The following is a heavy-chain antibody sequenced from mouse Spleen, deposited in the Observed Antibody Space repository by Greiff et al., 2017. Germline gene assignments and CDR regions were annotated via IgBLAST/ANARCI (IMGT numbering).Heavy chain of an antibody. D-gene: IGHD1-1*01. CDR3: ARQNYGFDN. Sequence: EVKLVESGGGLVQPGGSLKLSCATSGFTFSDYYMYWVRQTPEKRLEWVAYISNGGGSTYYPDTVKGRFTISRDNAKNTLYLQMSRLKSEDTAMYYCARQNYGFDNWGQGTTLTGSS. CDR1: GFTFSDYY. CDR2: ISNGGGST. J-gene: IGHJ2*01. V-gene: IGHV5-12*02.